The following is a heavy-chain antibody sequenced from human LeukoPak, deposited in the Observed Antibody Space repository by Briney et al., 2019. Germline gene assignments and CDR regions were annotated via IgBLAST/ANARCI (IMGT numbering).Heavy chain of an antibody. Sequence: GRSLRLSCAVSGFAFDDYGMHWVRQAPGKGLEWVSGISWNSGNLGYAGSVKGRFTISRDNGKNLLYLQMNSLRPEDTALYYRAKQGGSGWRTDFYFYGMDVWGQGTTVTVSS. J-gene: IGHJ6*02. V-gene: IGHV3-9*01. CDR2: ISWNSGNL. CDR3: AKQGGSGWRTDFYFYGMDV. D-gene: IGHD6-19*01. CDR1: GFAFDDYG.